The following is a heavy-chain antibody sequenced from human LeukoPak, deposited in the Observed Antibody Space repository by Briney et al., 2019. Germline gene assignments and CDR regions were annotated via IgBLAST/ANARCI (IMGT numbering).Heavy chain of an antibody. CDR1: GFTFSSYA. CDR3: ASSGVPQQYFDY. V-gene: IGHV3-30-3*01. J-gene: IGHJ4*02. Sequence: SGGSLRLSCAASGFTFSSYAMHWVRQAPGKGLEWVAVISYDGSNKYYADSVKGRFTISRDNSKNTLYLQMNSLRAEDTAVYYCASSGVPQQYFDYWGQGTLVTVSS. CDR2: ISYDGSNK. D-gene: IGHD2-2*01.